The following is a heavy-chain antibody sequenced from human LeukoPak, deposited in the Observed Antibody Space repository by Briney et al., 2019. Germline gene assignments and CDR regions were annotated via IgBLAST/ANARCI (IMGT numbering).Heavy chain of an antibody. CDR2: ISYDGSNK. CDR1: GFTFSSYG. J-gene: IGHJ4*02. V-gene: IGHV3-30*18. CDR3: AKDRNPEMDY. Sequence: QAGGSLRLSCAASGFTFSSYGMHWVRQAPGKGLEWVAVISYDGSNKYYADSVKGRFTISRDNSKNTLYLQMNSLRAEDTAVYYCAKDRNPEMDYWGQGTLVTVSS.